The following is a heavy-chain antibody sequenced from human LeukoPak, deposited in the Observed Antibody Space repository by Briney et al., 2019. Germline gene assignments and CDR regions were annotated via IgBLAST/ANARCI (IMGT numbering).Heavy chain of an antibody. CDR3: ARDQYYYGSAPFDP. CDR1: GGPISSSSYY. J-gene: IGHJ5*02. Sequence: SETLSLTCTVSGGPISSSSYYWGWIRQPPGKGLEWIGYIYYSGSTNYNPSLKSRVTISVDTSKDQFSLKLSSVTAADTAVYYCARDQYYYGSAPFDPWSQGTLVTVSS. CDR2: IYYSGST. V-gene: IGHV4-61*01. D-gene: IGHD3-10*01.